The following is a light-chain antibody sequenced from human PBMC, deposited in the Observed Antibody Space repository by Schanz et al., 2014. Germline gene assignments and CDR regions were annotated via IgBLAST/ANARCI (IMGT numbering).Light chain of an antibody. J-gene: IGKJ5*01. CDR3: QKYNSYPIT. CDR1: QTISSY. V-gene: IGKV1-39*01. Sequence: DIQMTQSPSSLSASVGDRVTITCRASQTISSYLNWYQQRPGKAPKLLIYAASSLQSGVPSRFSGSGSGTDFTLTISSLQPDDVATYYCQKYNSYPITFGQGTRLEIK. CDR2: AAS.